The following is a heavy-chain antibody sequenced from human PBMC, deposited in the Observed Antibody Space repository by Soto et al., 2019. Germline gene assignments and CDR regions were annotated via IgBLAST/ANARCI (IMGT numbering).Heavy chain of an antibody. J-gene: IGHJ6*02. CDR3: AKAMYPSGYYRNYYYGMDV. CDR1: GFTFDDYA. CDR2: ISWNSGSI. V-gene: IGHV3-9*01. Sequence: PGGSLRLSCAASGFTFDDYAMHWVRQAPGKGLEWVSGISWNSGSIGYADSVKGRFTISRDNAKNSLYLQMNSLRAEDTALYYCAKAMYPSGYYRNYYYGMDVWGQGTTVTVSS. D-gene: IGHD3-3*01.